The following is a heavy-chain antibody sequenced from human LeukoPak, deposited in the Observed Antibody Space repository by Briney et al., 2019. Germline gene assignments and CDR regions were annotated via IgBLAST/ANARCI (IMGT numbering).Heavy chain of an antibody. Sequence: SETLSLTCTVSGGSISSRSYCWGWIRPPPGKGLEWIGTIYHSSGSTYYNPSLKSRVTISVDTSKTQFSLKVSSVTAADTAVYYCARAGPYDFWSTQNYMDVWGKGTTVTVSS. J-gene: IGHJ6*03. CDR1: GGSISSRSYC. CDR2: IYHSSGST. D-gene: IGHD3-3*01. CDR3: ARAGPYDFWSTQNYMDV. V-gene: IGHV4-39*07.